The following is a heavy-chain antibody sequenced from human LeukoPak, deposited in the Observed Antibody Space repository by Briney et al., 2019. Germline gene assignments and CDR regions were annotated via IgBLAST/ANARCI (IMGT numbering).Heavy chain of an antibody. V-gene: IGHV4-39*07. J-gene: IGHJ6*03. CDR1: GGSISSYY. Sequence: PSETLSLTCIVSGGSISSYYWGWIRQPPGKGLEWIGSIYYSGNTDYNPSLKSRVTISVETSKNQFSLKLSSVTAADTAVYYCARDRFDDSSGYYYHYFYYMDVWGKGTTVTVSS. CDR2: IYYSGNT. CDR3: ARDRFDDSSGYYYHYFYYMDV. D-gene: IGHD3-22*01.